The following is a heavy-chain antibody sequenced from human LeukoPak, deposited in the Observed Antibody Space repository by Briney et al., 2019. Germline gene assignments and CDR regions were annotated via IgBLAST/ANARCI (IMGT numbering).Heavy chain of an antibody. J-gene: IGHJ4*02. V-gene: IGHV3-21*01. D-gene: IGHD7-27*01. CDR2: TSSSSSYI. CDR1: GFTFSSYS. CDR3: ARDEGGLGIDY. Sequence: GGSLRLSCAASGFTFSSYSMNWVRQAPGKGLEWVSSTSSSSSYIYYADSVKGRFTISRDNAKNSLYLQMNSLRAEDTAVYYCARDEGGLGIDYWGQGTLVTVSS.